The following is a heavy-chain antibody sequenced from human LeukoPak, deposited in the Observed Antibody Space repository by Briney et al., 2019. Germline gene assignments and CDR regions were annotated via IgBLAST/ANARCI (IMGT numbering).Heavy chain of an antibody. CDR2: IYTSGST. CDR1: GGSISSGSYY. V-gene: IGHV4-61*02. CDR3: ARVLGIAASGTEFGDYYYYYMDV. J-gene: IGHJ6*03. D-gene: IGHD6-13*01. Sequence: PSETLSLTCTVSGGSISSGSYYWSWLRQPAGKGLEWIGRIYTSGSTNYNPSLKSRVTISVDTSKNQFSLKLSSVTAADTAVYYCARVLGIAASGTEFGDYYYYYMDVWGKGTTVTVSS.